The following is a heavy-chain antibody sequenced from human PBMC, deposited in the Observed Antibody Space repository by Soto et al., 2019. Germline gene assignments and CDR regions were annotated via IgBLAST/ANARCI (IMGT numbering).Heavy chain of an antibody. CDR3: ARDGDGYNRDDAFDI. V-gene: IGHV4-61*01. J-gene: IGHJ3*02. D-gene: IGHD5-12*01. Sequence: PSETLSLTCSVSGGSITNTNYHWGWIRQAPGKGLEWIGYIYYSGSTNYNPSLKSRVTISVDTSKNQFSLKLSSVTAADTAVYYCARDGDGYNRDDAFDIWGQGTMVTVSS. CDR2: IYYSGST. CDR1: GGSITNTNYH.